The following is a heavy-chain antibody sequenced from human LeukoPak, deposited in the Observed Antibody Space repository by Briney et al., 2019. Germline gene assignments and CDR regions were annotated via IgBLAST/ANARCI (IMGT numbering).Heavy chain of an antibody. V-gene: IGHV3-7*01. J-gene: IGHJ4*02. CDR2: IKQDGSEK. CDR3: ARDASSSSPDFDY. D-gene: IGHD6-6*01. Sequence: SGGSLRLSCAASGFTFSSYWMSWVRRAPGKGLEWVANIKQDGSEKYYVDSVKGRFTISRDNAKNSLYLQMNSLRAEDTAVYYCARDASSSSPDFDYWGQGTLVTVSS. CDR1: GFTFSSYW.